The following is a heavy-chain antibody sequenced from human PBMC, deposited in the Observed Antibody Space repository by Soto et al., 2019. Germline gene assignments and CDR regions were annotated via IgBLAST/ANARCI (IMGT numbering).Heavy chain of an antibody. V-gene: IGHV4-39*01. J-gene: IGHJ4*02. D-gene: IGHD2-15*01. Sequence: PSETLCLTCTVSGGSISSSSYYWGWIRQPPGKGLEWIGSIYYSGSTCYNPSLKSRVTISVDTSKNQFSLKLSSVTAADTAVYYCARHTPAISISDHWGQGTLVTVS. CDR2: IYYSGST. CDR3: ARHTPAISISDH. CDR1: GGSISSSSYY.